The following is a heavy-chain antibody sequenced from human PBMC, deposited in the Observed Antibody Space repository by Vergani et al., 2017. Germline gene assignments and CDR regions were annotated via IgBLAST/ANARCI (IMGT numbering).Heavy chain of an antibody. J-gene: IGHJ6*02. V-gene: IGHV1-18*04. CDR2: ISAYNGNT. D-gene: IGHD2-2*01. CDR3: ARDPDIVVVPAAPYYYYYYGMDV. CDR1: GYTFTGYF. Sequence: QMQLVQSGAEVKKPGASVKVSCKASGYTFTGYFMHWVRQAPGQGLEWMGWISAYNGNTNYAQKLQGRVTMTTDTSTSTAYMELRSLRSDDTAVYYCARDPDIVVVPAAPYYYYYYGMDVWGQGTTVTVSS.